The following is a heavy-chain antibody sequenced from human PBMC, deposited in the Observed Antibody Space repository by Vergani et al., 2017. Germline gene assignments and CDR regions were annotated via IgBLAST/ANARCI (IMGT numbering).Heavy chain of an antibody. V-gene: IGHV3-30*02. CDR3: ARNPMNRGSSYDAFAM. J-gene: IGHJ3*02. Sequence: QVQLVESGGDVVQPGGSLRLSCAGSGVTFNAYGMHWVRQAPGKGLEYVAFIQNDGNNDRYADSVKGRFTISRDDSKNTVYLQMNNLSPEDTALYFCARNPMNRGSSYDAFAMWGQGTMVTVSS. CDR2: IQNDGNND. D-gene: IGHD1-14*01. CDR1: GVTFNAYG.